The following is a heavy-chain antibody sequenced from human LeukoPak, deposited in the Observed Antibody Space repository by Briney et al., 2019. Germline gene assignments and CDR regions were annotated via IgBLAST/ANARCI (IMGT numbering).Heavy chain of an antibody. CDR1: GGSISSGGYS. V-gene: IGHV4-30-2*01. CDR3: ARGGGGYSYGTKLVY. D-gene: IGHD5-18*01. J-gene: IGHJ4*02. CDR2: IYHSGST. Sequence: SETLSLTCAVSGGSISSGGYSWSWIRQPPGKGLEWIGYIYHSGSTYYNPSLKSRVTISVDTSKNQFSLKLSSVTAADTAVYYCARGGGGYSYGTKLVYWGQGTLVTVSS.